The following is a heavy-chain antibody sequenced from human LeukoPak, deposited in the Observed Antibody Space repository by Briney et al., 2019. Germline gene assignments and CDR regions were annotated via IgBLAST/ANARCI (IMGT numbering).Heavy chain of an antibody. D-gene: IGHD5-18*01. Sequence: SVKVSCKASGGTFSSYAISWVRQAPGQGLEWMGGIIPIFGTANYAQKFQGRVTITADESASTAYMELSSLRSEDTAVYYCATPGDTAMVRHYYYGMDVWGQGTTVTVSS. CDR3: ATPGDTAMVRHYYYGMDV. CDR1: GGTFSSYA. J-gene: IGHJ6*02. CDR2: IIPIFGTA. V-gene: IGHV1-69*13.